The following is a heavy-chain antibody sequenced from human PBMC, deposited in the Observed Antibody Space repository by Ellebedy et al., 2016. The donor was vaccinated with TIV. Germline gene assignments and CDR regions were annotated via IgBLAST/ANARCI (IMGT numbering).Heavy chain of an antibody. J-gene: IGHJ6*02. CDR3: ARGRDRYFDWSLPYYGMDV. CDR1: GGTFSSYA. D-gene: IGHD3-9*01. Sequence: SVKVSXXASGGTFSSYAISWVRQAPGQGFEWMGGIIPIFGTANYAQKFQGRVTITADESTSTAYMELSSLRSEDTAVYYCARGRDRYFDWSLPYYGMDVWGQGTTVTVSS. V-gene: IGHV1-69*13. CDR2: IIPIFGTA.